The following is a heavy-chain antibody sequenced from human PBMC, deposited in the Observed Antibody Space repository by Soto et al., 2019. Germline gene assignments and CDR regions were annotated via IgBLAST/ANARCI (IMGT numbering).Heavy chain of an antibody. CDR3: ARDIVVVVAAQPTAQYNWFDP. Sequence: LSLTCTVSGGSISSGGYYWSWIRQHPGKGLEWIGYIYYSGSTYYNPSLKSRVTISVDTSKNQFSLKLSSVTAADTAVYYCARDIVVVVAAQPTAQYNWFDPWGQGTLVTVSS. V-gene: IGHV4-31*03. D-gene: IGHD2-15*01. CDR1: GGSISSGGYY. J-gene: IGHJ5*02. CDR2: IYYSGST.